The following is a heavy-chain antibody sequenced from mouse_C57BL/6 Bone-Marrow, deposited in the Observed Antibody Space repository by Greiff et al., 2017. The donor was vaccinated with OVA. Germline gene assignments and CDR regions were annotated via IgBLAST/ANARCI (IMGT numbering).Heavy chain of an antibody. J-gene: IGHJ2*01. CDR3: ARDRFDY. V-gene: IGHV5-4*01. CDR1: GFTFSSYA. Sequence: EVKVEESGGGLVKPGGSLKLSCAASGFTFSSYAMSWVRQTPEKRLEWVATISDGGSYTYYPDNVKGRFTISRDNANNNLYLQMSHLKSEDTAMYYCARDRFDYWGQGTTLTVSS. CDR2: ISDGGSYT.